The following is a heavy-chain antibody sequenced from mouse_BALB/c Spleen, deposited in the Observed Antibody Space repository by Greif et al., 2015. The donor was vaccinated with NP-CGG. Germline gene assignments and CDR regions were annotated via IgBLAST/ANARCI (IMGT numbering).Heavy chain of an antibody. CDR1: GFTFSSYA. CDR2: ISSGGSYT. CDR3: ARKDYYGSSLDY. J-gene: IGHJ2*01. D-gene: IGHD1-1*01. V-gene: IGHV5-9-4*01. Sequence: EVQLVESGGGLVKPGGSLKLSRAASGFTFSSYAMSWVRQSPEKRLEWVAEISSGGSYTYYPDTVTGRFTISRDNAKNTLYLEMSSLRSEDTAMYYCARKDYYGSSLDYWGQGTTLTVSS.